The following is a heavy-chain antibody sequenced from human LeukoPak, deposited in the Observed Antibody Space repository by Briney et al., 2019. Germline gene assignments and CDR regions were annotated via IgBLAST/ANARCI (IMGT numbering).Heavy chain of an antibody. CDR2: INHSGST. Sequence: PSETLSLTCAVYGGSFSGYYWSWIRQPPGKGLEWIGEINHSGSTYYNPSLKSRVTISVDTSKNQFSLKLSSVTAADTAVYYCARGVGNYDSGSYNYFDYWGQGTLVTVSS. J-gene: IGHJ4*02. D-gene: IGHD3-10*01. CDR1: GGSFSGYY. CDR3: ARGVGNYDSGSYNYFDY. V-gene: IGHV4-34*01.